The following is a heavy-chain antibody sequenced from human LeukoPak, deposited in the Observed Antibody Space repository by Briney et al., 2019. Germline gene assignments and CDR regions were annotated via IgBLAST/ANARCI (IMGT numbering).Heavy chain of an antibody. CDR3: ARYCSSTSCFFDAFDI. J-gene: IGHJ3*02. CDR1: GGSISSGDYY. V-gene: IGHV4-30-4*08. Sequence: SQTLSLTCTVSGGSISSGDYYWSWIRQPPGKGLEWIGYIYYSGSTYYHPSLKSRVTISVDTSKNQFSLKLSSVTVADTAVYYCARYCSSTSCFFDAFDIWGQGTVVTVSS. D-gene: IGHD2-2*01. CDR2: IYYSGST.